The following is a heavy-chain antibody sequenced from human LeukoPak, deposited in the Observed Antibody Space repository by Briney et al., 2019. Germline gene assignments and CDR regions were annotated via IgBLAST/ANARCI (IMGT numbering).Heavy chain of an antibody. J-gene: IGHJ4*02. Sequence: GGSLRLSCAASGFTFSSYSMNWVRQAPGKGLEWVSSISSSSSYIYYADSVKGRFTISRDNAKNPLYLQMNSLRAEDTAVYYCARGEYSSSNYFDYWGQGTLVTVSS. D-gene: IGHD6-6*01. CDR3: ARGEYSSSNYFDY. CDR2: ISSSSSYI. CDR1: GFTFSSYS. V-gene: IGHV3-21*01.